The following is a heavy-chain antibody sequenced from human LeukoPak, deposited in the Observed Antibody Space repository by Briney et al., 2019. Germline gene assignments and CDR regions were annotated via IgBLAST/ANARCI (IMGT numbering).Heavy chain of an antibody. J-gene: IGHJ4*02. D-gene: IGHD5-12*01. V-gene: IGHV4-59*08. Sequence: SETLSLTCTVSGGSISSHYWTWIRQPPGKGLEWIGYIYYSGNTNYNPSLKSRVTISVDTSKKQFSLKLSSVTAADTAVYCCASLGYSGYDWEFDYWGQGTLVTVSS. CDR3: ASLGYSGYDWEFDY. CDR1: GGSISSHY. CDR2: IYYSGNT.